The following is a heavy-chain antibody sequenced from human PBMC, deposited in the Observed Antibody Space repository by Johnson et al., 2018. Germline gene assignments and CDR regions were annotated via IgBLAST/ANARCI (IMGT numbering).Heavy chain of an antibody. D-gene: IGHD3-22*01. CDR1: GFTFSSYA. CDR2: LRGSVGST. J-gene: IGHJ1*01. CDR3: AKRAIYYYESSGDFQH. V-gene: IGHV3-23*04. Sequence: VQLVQSGGVVVQPGGSLRLSCAASGFTFSSYAMSWVRQAPGKGLEWVSALRGSVGSTYYAASVTGRFTISRDHSKNTLYREMNSLRAEDTGVYYCAKRAIYYYESSGDFQHWGEGTLVTVSS.